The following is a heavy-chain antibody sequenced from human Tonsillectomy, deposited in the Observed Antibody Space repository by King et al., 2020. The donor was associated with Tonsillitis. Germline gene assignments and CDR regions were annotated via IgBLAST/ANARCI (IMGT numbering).Heavy chain of an antibody. Sequence: VQLVESGAEVKKPGSSVKVSCKASGGTLRSYAISWVRQAPGQGLECMGGIIPILGTINYAQKFQGRVTITADKSTSTAYMELSRLRSEDTAVYYCVFYYDSSGYYTEYYFEYWGQGTLVTVSS. V-gene: IGHV1-69*06. CDR1: GGTLRSYA. J-gene: IGHJ4*02. CDR2: IIPILGTI. D-gene: IGHD3-22*01. CDR3: VFYYDSSGYYTEYYFEY.